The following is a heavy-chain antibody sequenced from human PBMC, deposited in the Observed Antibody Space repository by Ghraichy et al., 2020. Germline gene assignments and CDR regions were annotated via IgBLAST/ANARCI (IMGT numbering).Heavy chain of an antibody. CDR2: IYTSGST. Sequence: SETLSLTCTVSGGSISSYYWSWIRQPPGKGLEWIGYIYTSGSTNYNPSLKSRVTISVDTSKNQFSLKLSSVTAADTAVYYCARQDSSGYPHGGVFYYYYGMDVWGQGTTVTVSS. V-gene: IGHV4-4*09. J-gene: IGHJ6*02. CDR3: ARQDSSGYPHGGVFYYYYGMDV. CDR1: GGSISSYY. D-gene: IGHD3-22*01.